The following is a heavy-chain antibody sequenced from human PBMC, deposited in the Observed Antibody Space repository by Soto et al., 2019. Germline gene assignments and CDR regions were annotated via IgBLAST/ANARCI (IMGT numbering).Heavy chain of an antibody. D-gene: IGHD2-2*01. CDR2: INHSGST. CDR3: ARGRDVVVPAAMPATYYFDY. CDR1: GGSFSGYY. Sequence: SETLSLTCAVYGGSFSGYYWSWIRQPPGKGLEWIGEINHSGSTNYNPSLKSRVTISVDTSKNQFSLKLSSVTAADTAVYYCARGRDVVVPAAMPATYYFDYWGQGTLVTVSS. V-gene: IGHV4-34*01. J-gene: IGHJ4*02.